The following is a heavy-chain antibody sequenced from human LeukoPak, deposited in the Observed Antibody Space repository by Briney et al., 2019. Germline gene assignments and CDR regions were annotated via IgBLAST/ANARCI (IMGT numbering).Heavy chain of an antibody. V-gene: IGHV3-NL1*01. CDR3: AKEGDEFRGYLDV. J-gene: IGHJ6*04. Sequence: GGSLRVSCATSGFTFSRLGMQWVRQAPGKGLEWVAVIHNGGTMGQYADSVKGRFTISKDFSRNTLHLQMHSLRDDDTAVYYCAKEGDEFRGYLDVRGKGTTVTVSS. CDR1: GFTFSRLG. D-gene: IGHD5-12*01. CDR2: IHNGGTMG.